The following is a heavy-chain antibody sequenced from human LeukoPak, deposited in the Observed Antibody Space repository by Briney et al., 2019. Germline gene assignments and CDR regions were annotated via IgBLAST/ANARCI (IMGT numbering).Heavy chain of an antibody. D-gene: IGHD3-9*01. J-gene: IGHJ4*02. Sequence: SETLSLTCTVSGDSISGGHYWSWIRQPPGKGLEWIGYIYYSGSTYYNPSLKSRVTISVDTSKNQFSLKLSSVTAADTAVYYCARDNDNTFDYWGQGTLVTVSS. CDR3: ARDNDNTFDY. V-gene: IGHV4-30-4*08. CDR1: GDSISGGHY. CDR2: IYYSGST.